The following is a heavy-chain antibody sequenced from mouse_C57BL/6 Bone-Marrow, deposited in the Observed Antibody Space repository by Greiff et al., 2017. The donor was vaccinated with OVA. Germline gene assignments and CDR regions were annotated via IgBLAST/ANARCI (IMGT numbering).Heavy chain of an antibody. V-gene: IGHV1-80*01. Sequence: VQLQQSGAELVKPGASVKISCKASGYAFSSYWMNWVKQRPGKGLEWIGQIYPGDGDTNYNGKFTGTATLTADKSSSPAYMQLSSLTAEDSAVYFCARSGRLNWYIDVWGTGTTVTVSS. D-gene: IGHD3-1*01. CDR1: GYAFSSYW. J-gene: IGHJ1*03. CDR2: IYPGDGDT. CDR3: ARSGRLNWYIDV.